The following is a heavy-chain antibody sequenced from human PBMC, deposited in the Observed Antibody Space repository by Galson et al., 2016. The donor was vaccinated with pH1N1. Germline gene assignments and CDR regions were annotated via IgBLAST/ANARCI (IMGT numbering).Heavy chain of an antibody. D-gene: IGHD4-23*01. CDR1: GYSFTNYW. V-gene: IGHV5-51*03. CDR2: IYPADSDI. Sequence: QSGAEVKKPGDSLKIPCTASGYSFTNYWIGWVRQMPGKGLEWMGIIYPADSDIRYSPSFQGQVTISADSSINTTYLRLSSLKASDTAMYYCARPVAPVRAGSDAFDIWGQGTMVTVSS. CDR3: ARPVAPVRAGSDAFDI. J-gene: IGHJ3*02.